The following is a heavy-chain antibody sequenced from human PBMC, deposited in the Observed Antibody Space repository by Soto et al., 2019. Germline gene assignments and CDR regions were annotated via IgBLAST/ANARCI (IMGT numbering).Heavy chain of an antibody. CDR1: GYDFNTHW. Sequence: GESLKISRRGPGYDFNTHWFGWVRQLPGRGLEWVGIMYPGDSDTRYNPSLQGHVTLSADVTVSTAFLQWRSLKTSDPGIYFYARLPRAYDTNGYYRFDPWGQGTLVTVSS. V-gene: IGHV5-51*01. D-gene: IGHD3-22*01. CDR2: MYPGDSDT. CDR3: ARLPRAYDTNGYYRFDP. J-gene: IGHJ5*01.